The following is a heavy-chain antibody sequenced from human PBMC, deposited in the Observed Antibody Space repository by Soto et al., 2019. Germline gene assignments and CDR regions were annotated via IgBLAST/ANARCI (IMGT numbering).Heavy chain of an antibody. CDR2: IIDNGGST. V-gene: IGHV3-23*01. J-gene: IGHJ6*02. CDR3: AKGRSYYYYYGVDV. Sequence: SGFTFSSYAMSWVRQAPGKGLEWVSDIIDNGGSTYYADSVKGRFTISRDNSKSTLYLQMNSLRAEDTALYYCAKGRSYYYYYGVDVWGQGTTVTVS. CDR1: GFTFSSYA.